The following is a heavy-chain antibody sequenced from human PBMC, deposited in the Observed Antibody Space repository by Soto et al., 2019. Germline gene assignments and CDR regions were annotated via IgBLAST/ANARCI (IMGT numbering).Heavy chain of an antibody. CDR3: ARSSGLVGVDDAFDI. CDR1: GFTVSSNY. V-gene: IGHV3-66*01. CDR2: IYSGGRT. D-gene: IGHD1-26*01. J-gene: IGHJ3*02. Sequence: GGSLRLSCAASGFTVSSNYMSWVRQAPGKGLEWVSVIYSGGRTYYADSVKGRFTISRDNSKNTLYLQMNSLRAEDTAVYYCARSSGLVGVDDAFDIWGQGTMVTVSS.